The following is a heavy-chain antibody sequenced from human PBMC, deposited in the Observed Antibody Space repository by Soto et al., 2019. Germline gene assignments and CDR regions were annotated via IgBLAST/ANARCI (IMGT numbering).Heavy chain of an antibody. D-gene: IGHD3-10*01. Sequence: GDSLQVSCKASGYTFTGYYMHWVRQATGQGLEWMGWINPNSGGTDYAQKFQGRVTMTRDTSISTAYMELSSLRSDDTAVYYCARENPKGQGHGSVIYYEPPSFDPWGQATLGTGS. CDR1: GYTFTGYY. CDR3: ARENPKGQGHGSVIYYEPPSFDP. CDR2: INPNSGGT. V-gene: IGHV1-2*02. J-gene: IGHJ5*02.